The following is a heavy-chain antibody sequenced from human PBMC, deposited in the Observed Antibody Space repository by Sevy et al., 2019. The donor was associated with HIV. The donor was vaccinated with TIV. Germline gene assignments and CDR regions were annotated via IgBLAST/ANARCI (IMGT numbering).Heavy chain of an antibody. J-gene: IGHJ1*01. Sequence: ASVKVSCKASGYTFNNYGLSWVRQAPGQGLEWMGWISRYNTNYAQNLQGRVTKTTDTSTSTAYMELRSLRSDDTAVYYCARAPTGSQGPGQYFQHWGQGTLVTVSS. V-gene: IGHV1-18*01. D-gene: IGHD1-26*01. CDR2: ISRYNT. CDR1: GYTFNNYG. CDR3: ARAPTGSQGPGQYFQH.